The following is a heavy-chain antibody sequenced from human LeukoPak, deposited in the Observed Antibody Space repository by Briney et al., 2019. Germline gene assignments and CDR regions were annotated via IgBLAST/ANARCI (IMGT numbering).Heavy chain of an antibody. D-gene: IGHD6-13*01. V-gene: IGHV4-34*01. CDR3: ARGRSRSWSSSLFDP. CDR1: GGSFSGYY. Sequence: SETMSLTCAVYGGSFSGYYWSWDRQPPGKGLEWMGEIKHSGSTNYNPSLKSRVTISVDTSKNQFSLKLTSVTAADTAVYYCARGRSRSWSSSLFDPWGQGTLVTVSS. J-gene: IGHJ5*02. CDR2: IKHSGST.